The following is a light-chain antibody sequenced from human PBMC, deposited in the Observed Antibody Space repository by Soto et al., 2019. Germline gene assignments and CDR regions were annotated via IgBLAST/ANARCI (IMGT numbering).Light chain of an antibody. Sequence: DIQLTQSPSFLSASVGDRVTITCRASQSISSYLAWYQQKPGKAPKLLIYAASTLQSGVPSRFSGSGSGTEFTLTISSLQPEDFATYYCQHLSSYPTVGQGTRREIK. CDR2: AAS. J-gene: IGKJ5*01. CDR3: QHLSSYPT. CDR1: QSISSY. V-gene: IGKV1-9*01.